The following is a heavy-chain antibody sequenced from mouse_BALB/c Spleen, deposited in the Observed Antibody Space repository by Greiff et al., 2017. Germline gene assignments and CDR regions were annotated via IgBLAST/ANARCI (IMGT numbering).Heavy chain of an antibody. CDR3: ARGNYGNLYAMDY. D-gene: IGHD2-1*01. J-gene: IGHJ4*01. CDR2: ISSGSSTI. V-gene: IGHV5-17*02. Sequence: DVMLVESGGGLVQPGGSRKLSCAASGFTFSSFGMHWVRQAPEKGLEWVAYISSGSSTIYYADTVKGRFTISRDNPKNTLFLQMTSLRSEDTAMYYCARGNYGNLYAMDYWGQGTSVTVSS. CDR1: GFTFSSFG.